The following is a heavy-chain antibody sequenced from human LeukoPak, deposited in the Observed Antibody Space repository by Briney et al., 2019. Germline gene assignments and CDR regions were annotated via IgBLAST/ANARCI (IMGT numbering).Heavy chain of an antibody. D-gene: IGHD3-10*01. Sequence: GGSLRLSCIASGFTFSNYWMHWVRQAPGKGLVWVSRIDSDGSSTSYADSVKGRFTISRDNAKNTLYLQMNSLRAEDTAVYYCAREVGSGNSDRYFDYWGQGTLVTVSS. J-gene: IGHJ4*02. CDR1: GFTFSNYW. CDR3: AREVGSGNSDRYFDY. V-gene: IGHV3-74*01. CDR2: IDSDGSST.